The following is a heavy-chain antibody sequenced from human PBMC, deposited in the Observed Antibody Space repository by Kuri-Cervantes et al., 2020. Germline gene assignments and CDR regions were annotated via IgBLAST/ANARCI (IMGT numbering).Heavy chain of an antibody. V-gene: IGHV2-5*02. J-gene: IGHJ5*02. Sequence: SGPTLVKPTQTLTLTCTFSGFSLSTSGAGVAWIRQPPGKALEWLAVNYWDDDKRYSPSLKSRLTISKDTSKNQVVLTMTNMDPVDTATYYCAHRHYGSGTPNWFDPWGQGTLVTVSS. CDR1: GFSLSTSGAG. CDR2: NYWDDDK. CDR3: AHRHYGSGTPNWFDP. D-gene: IGHD3-10*01.